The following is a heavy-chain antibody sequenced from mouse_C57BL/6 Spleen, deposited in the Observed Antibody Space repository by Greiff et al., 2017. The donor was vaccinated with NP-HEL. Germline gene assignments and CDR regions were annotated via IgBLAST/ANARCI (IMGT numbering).Heavy chain of an antibody. CDR2: IDPSDSET. CDR3: ERFGDGSSHAMDY. V-gene: IGHV1-52*01. Sequence: QVQLQQPGAELVRPGSSVKLSCKASGYTFTSYWMHWVKQRPMQGLEWIGNIDPSDSETHYNQKFKDKATLTVDKSSSTAYMQLSSRTSEDSAVYYCERFGDGSSHAMDYWGQGTSVTVSS. J-gene: IGHJ4*01. D-gene: IGHD1-1*01. CDR1: GYTFTSYW.